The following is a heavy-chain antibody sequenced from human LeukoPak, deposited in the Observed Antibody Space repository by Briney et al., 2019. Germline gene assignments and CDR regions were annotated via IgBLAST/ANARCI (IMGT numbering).Heavy chain of an antibody. D-gene: IGHD6-13*01. CDR3: VRVVTTRSGWYHFDN. J-gene: IGHJ4*02. CDR2: SATTEPNSCTT. CDR1: GFSIADHH. V-gene: IGHV3-72*01. Sequence: GGSLRLSCAVAGFSIADHHMDWVRQAPGTGLEWIGRSATTEPNSCTTPTAASVRGRFTISRDDSQTSPYLHLNSLKTEATAGYYFVRVVTTRSGWYHFDNWALGTLVSVSS.